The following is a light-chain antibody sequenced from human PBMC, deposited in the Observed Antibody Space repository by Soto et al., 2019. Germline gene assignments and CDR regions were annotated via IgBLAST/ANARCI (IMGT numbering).Light chain of an antibody. Sequence: ILLTQSPGTMSLSPGERATLSCRASQSIGDYLAWYQHKPAQAPRLLIYDASKRATGIPARFNGSGSGTDFTLTIRTLEPEDFAVYYCQHRSSWLTFGGGTKVDIK. J-gene: IGKJ4*01. V-gene: IGKV3-11*01. CDR1: QSIGDY. CDR3: QHRSSWLT. CDR2: DAS.